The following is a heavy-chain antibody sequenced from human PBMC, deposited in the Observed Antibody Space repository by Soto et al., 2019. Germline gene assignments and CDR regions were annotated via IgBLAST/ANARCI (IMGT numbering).Heavy chain of an antibody. CDR2: IIPTFGTP. V-gene: IGHV1-69*06. CDR1: GGTFSSHG. Sequence: QVQLVQSGTVVQRRGSSVKVSCQASGGTFSSHGMAWVRQAPGQGLEWMGGIIPTFGTPTYAPKFQGRGTITADKSTNTAYMELSSLRSEDTGVYYCAGERSAQYFDFWGQGTLITVSS. D-gene: IGHD1-26*01. J-gene: IGHJ4*02. CDR3: AGERSAQYFDF.